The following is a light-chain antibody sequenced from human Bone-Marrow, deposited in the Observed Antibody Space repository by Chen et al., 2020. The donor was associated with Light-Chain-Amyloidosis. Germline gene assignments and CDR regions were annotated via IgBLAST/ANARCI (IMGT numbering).Light chain of an antibody. CDR1: NIGSTS. CDR2: DES. CDR3: QVWDRSSDRPV. V-gene: IGLV3-21*02. J-gene: IGLJ3*02. Sequence: SYVLTQPSSVSVAPGQTATIACGGNNIGSTSVHWYQQTPGQAPLLVVYDESDRPSGIPERWAGSNSGNTATLTISRVEAGDEADSYCQVWDRSSDRPVFGGGTKLTVL.